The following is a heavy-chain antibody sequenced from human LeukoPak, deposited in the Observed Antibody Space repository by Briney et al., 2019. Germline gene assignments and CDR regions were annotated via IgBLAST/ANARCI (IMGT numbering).Heavy chain of an antibody. CDR1: GYTFTDYY. V-gene: IGHV1-69-2*01. CDR2: VDPVDGET. J-gene: IGHJ4*02. D-gene: IGHD1-26*01. Sequence: ATVKISCKVSGYTFTDYYMHWVQQAPGKGLEWMGLVDPVDGETIYAEKFQGRGTITADTSTDTAYMELSSLRSEDTAVYYCATRGATTGGDYWGQGTLVTVSS. CDR3: ATRGATTGGDY.